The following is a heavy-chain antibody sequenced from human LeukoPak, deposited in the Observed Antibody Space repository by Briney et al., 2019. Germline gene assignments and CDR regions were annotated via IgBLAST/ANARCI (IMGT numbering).Heavy chain of an antibody. J-gene: IGHJ6*02. CDR2: INPNSGGT. CDR1: GYTFTGYY. Sequence: GASLKVSCKASGYTFTGYYMHWVRQAPGQGLEWMGWINPNSGGTNYAQKFQGRVTMTRDTSISTAYMELSRLRSDDTAVYYCASWPHGWDDRYYYGMDVWGQGTTVTVSS. V-gene: IGHV1-2*02. D-gene: IGHD1-26*01. CDR3: ASWPHGWDDRYYYGMDV.